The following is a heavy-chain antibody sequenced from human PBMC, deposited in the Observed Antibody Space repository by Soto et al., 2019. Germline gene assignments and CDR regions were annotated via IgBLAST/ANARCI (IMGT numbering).Heavy chain of an antibody. CDR1: GYTLTELS. D-gene: IGHD6-6*01. J-gene: IGHJ4*02. CDR3: ATVASSSSEYYFDY. Sequence: ASVKVSCKVSGYTLTELSMHWVRQAPGKGLEWMGGFDPEDGETIYARKFQGRVTMTEDTSTDTAYMELSSLRSEDTAVYYCATVASSSSEYYFDYWGQGTLVTVSS. CDR2: FDPEDGET. V-gene: IGHV1-24*01.